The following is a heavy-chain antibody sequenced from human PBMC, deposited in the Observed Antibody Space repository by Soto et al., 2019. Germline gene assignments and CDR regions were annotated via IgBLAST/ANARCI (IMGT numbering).Heavy chain of an antibody. CDR2: INAGNGNT. CDR3: ARGPHCSGGSCYDYYYYYMDV. Sequence: QVQLVQSGAEVKKPGASVKVSCKASGYTFTSYAMHWVRQAPGQRLEWIGWINAGNGNTKYSQKFQGRVTITRDTSASTAYMELSSLRSEDTAVYYCARGPHCSGGSCYDYYYYYMDVWGKGTTVTVSS. V-gene: IGHV1-3*01. J-gene: IGHJ6*03. CDR1: GYTFTSYA. D-gene: IGHD2-15*01.